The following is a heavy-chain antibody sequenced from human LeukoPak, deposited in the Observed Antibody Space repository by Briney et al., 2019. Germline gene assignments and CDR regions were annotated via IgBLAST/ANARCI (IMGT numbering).Heavy chain of an antibody. J-gene: IGHJ4*02. V-gene: IGHV3-20*04. D-gene: IGHD3-22*01. CDR3: ARDDGDYYDSRKPLDY. CDR2: INWNGGST. CDR1: GFTFDDYV. Sequence: GGSLRLSCAASGFTFDDYVMSWVRQAPGKGLEWVSGINWNGGSTGYADSVKGRFTISRDNAKNSLYLQMNSLRAEDTALYYCARDDGDYYDSRKPLDYWGQGTLVTVSS.